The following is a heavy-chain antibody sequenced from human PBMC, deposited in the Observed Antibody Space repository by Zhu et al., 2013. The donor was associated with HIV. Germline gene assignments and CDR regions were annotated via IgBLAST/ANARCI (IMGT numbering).Heavy chain of an antibody. V-gene: IGHV1-2*02. J-gene: IGHJ4*02. D-gene: IGHD3-10*01. CDR3: ARDHQSSVFRGVKFDY. CDR1: GYTFTDYY. Sequence: QVQLVQSGADVKKPGASVKVSCKASGYTFTDYYMHWVRQAPGQGLEWVGWINPNSDVTNYAQKFQGRVTMTRDTTISTAYLELSRLRSDDTAVYFCARDHQSSVFRGVKFDYWGQGTLVAVSS. CDR2: INPNSDVT.